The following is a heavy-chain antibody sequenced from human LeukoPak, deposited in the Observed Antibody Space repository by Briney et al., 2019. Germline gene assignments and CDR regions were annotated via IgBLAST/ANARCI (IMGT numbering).Heavy chain of an antibody. J-gene: IGHJ4*02. CDR3: ARDSYLYSSAWSLDY. D-gene: IGHD6-19*01. CDR2: IYTSGST. CDR1: GGSISSGSYY. V-gene: IGHV4-61*02. Sequence: PSETLSLTCTVSGGSISSGSYYWSWIRQPAGKRLEWIGRIYTSGSTNYNPSLKSRVTMSVDTSKNQFSLKLSSVTAADTAVYYCARDSYLYSSAWSLDYWGQGTLVTVSS.